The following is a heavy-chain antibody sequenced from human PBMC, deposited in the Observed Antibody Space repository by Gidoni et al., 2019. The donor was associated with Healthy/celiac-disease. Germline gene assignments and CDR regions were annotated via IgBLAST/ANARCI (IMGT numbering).Heavy chain of an antibody. CDR1: GGSISSYY. Sequence: QVHLQESGPGLVKPSETLSLTFTVSGGSISSYYSSWIRQPPGKGLEWIGYIYYSGSTNYNPSIKSRVTISVDTSKNQFSLKLSSVTAADTAVYYCARGGKYGDYLNYWGQGTLVTVSS. J-gene: IGHJ4*02. D-gene: IGHD4-17*01. CDR3: ARGGKYGDYLNY. CDR2: IYYSGST. V-gene: IGHV4-59*01.